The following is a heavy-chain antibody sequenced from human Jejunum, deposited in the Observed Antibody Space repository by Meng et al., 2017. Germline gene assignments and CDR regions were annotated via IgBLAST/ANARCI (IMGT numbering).Heavy chain of an antibody. D-gene: IGHD3/OR15-3a*01. Sequence: EVQPVESGGGLVQPGGSLRLSCAASGFTFSTYSMHWVRQAPGKGLVWVSQIKPDGRTTAYADSVKGRFTISRDNAKSTLYLEMNSLRAEDAAVYYCARDWDWVVWDYWGQGTLVTVSS. CDR1: GFTFSTYS. V-gene: IGHV3-74*01. J-gene: IGHJ4*02. CDR2: IKPDGRTT. CDR3: ARDWDWVVWDY.